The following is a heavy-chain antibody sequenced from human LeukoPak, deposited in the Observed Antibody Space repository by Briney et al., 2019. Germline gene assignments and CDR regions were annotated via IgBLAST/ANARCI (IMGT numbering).Heavy chain of an antibody. CDR3: ARDLGVRSGSLFDY. CDR2: ISSSGSTI. V-gene: IGHV3-48*03. Sequence: GGSLRLSCAASGFTFSSYEMNWVRQAPGKGLEWVSYISSSGSTIYYADSVKGRFTISRDNAKNSLYLQMNSQRAEDTAVYYCARDLGVRSGSLFDYWGQGTLVAVSS. J-gene: IGHJ4*02. D-gene: IGHD3-10*01. CDR1: GFTFSSYE.